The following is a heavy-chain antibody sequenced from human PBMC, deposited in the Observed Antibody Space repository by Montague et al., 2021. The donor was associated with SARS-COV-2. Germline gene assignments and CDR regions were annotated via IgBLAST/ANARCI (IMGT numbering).Heavy chain of an antibody. Sequence: ETLSLTCTVSVGSISNYYWTWIRQPPGKGLEWIGYIYDSGSANYNPSLKSRSTISVDTSNNQFSLRLSSVTAADTAVYYCARAYCGGDCHVGPWGQGILVTVSS. CDR3: ARAYCGGDCHVGP. CDR1: VGSISNYY. CDR2: IYDSGSA. D-gene: IGHD2-21*02. V-gene: IGHV4-59*01. J-gene: IGHJ5*02.